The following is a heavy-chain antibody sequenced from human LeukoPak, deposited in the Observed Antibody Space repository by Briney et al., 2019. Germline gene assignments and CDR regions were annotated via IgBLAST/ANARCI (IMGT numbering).Heavy chain of an antibody. D-gene: IGHD3-22*01. Sequence: ASVKVSCKASGGTFISYAISWVRQAPGQGLEWMGGIIPIFGTANYAQKFQGRVTITAVESTSTAYMELSSLRSEDTAVYYCARSRYYYDSSGYYQGPFDYWGQGTLVTVSS. CDR2: IIPIFGTA. CDR3: ARSRYYYDSSGYYQGPFDY. J-gene: IGHJ4*02. CDR1: GGTFISYA. V-gene: IGHV1-69*13.